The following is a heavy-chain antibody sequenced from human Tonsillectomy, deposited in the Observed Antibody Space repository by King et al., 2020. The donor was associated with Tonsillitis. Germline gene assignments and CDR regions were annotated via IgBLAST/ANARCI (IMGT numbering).Heavy chain of an antibody. J-gene: IGHJ3*02. D-gene: IGHD6-13*01. CDR3: ARGPSDAAGTDNDAFDI. Sequence: QLVQSGAEVKKPGASVKVSCKASGYTFTGYYMHWVRQAPGQGLEWMGWINPNSGGTNYAQKFQGRVTMTRDTSISTAYMELSRLRSDDTAVYYCARGPSDAAGTDNDAFDIWGQGTMVTVSS. CDR2: INPNSGGT. CDR1: GYTFTGYY. V-gene: IGHV1-2*02.